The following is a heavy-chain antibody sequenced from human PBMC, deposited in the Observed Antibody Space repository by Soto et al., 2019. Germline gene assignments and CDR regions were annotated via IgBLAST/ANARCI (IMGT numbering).Heavy chain of an antibody. CDR2: FDPEDGET. CDR1: GYTLTELS. CDR3: ATIPAISGWLEGPYYFYF. D-gene: IGHD6-19*01. J-gene: IGHJ4*02. Sequence: ASVKVSCKVSGYTLTELSMHWVRQAPGKGLEWMGGFDPEDGETIYAQKFQGRVTMTEDTSTDTAYMELSSLRSEDTAVYYCATIPAISGWLEGPYYFYFCGQGTLVIVSS. V-gene: IGHV1-24*01.